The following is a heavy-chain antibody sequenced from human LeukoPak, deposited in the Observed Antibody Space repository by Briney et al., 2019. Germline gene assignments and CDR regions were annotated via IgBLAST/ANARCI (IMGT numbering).Heavy chain of an antibody. CDR1: GGSVSSSSYY. CDR3: ARDRGYYYDSSAYARIHNWFDP. CDR2: IYYSGST. D-gene: IGHD3-22*01. J-gene: IGHJ5*02. Sequence: KPSETLSLTCTVSGGSVSSSSYYWGWIRQPPGKGLEWIGHIYYSGSTNYNPPLKSRVTISVDTSKNQFSLKLSSVTAADTAVYYCARDRGYYYDSSAYARIHNWFDPWGQGTLVTVSS. V-gene: IGHV4-61*01.